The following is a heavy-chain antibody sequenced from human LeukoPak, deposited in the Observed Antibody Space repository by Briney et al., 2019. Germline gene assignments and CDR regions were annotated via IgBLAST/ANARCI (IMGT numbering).Heavy chain of an antibody. J-gene: IGHJ4*02. D-gene: IGHD3-22*01. V-gene: IGHV3-66*01. CDR1: GLTVSSNY. CDR3: ANEITMMVKGATLDY. CDR2: ICGCGST. Sequence: PGGSLTLFCAASGLTVSSNYMSWVRQATGKGLERVTGICGCGSTSYADSVKGRFSISRDNSKYTLYLKMNSLIAEDTAVYYCANEITMMVKGATLDYWGQGTLVTVSS.